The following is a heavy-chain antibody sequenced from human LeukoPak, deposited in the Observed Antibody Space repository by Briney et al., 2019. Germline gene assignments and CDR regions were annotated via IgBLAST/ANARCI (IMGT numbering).Heavy chain of an antibody. CDR1: GFSFDDYA. CDR3: VRSAPISVAAGAFDI. D-gene: IGHD6-13*01. J-gene: IGHJ3*02. Sequence: GGSLRLSCAASGFSFDDYAMHWVRQAPGKGLEWVSGISWNSGSIGYADSVKGRFTISRNNAKNSLYLQMNRLSLEDTALYYCVRSAPISVAAGAFDIWGPGTMVTVSS. CDR2: ISWNSGSI. V-gene: IGHV3-9*01.